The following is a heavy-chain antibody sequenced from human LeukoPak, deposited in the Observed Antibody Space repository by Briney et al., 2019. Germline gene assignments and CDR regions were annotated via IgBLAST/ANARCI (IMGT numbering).Heavy chain of an antibody. CDR1: GDSISSGSYY. Sequence: PSETLSLTCTVSGDSISSGSYYWSWIRQPPGKGLERIGYIYYGGSTNYNPSLKSRVTISVDTSKNQFSLKLSSVTAADTAVYYCAKSIAARPDYYYYYMDVWGKGTTVTVSS. CDR2: IYYGGST. J-gene: IGHJ6*03. V-gene: IGHV4-61*01. D-gene: IGHD6-6*01. CDR3: AKSIAARPDYYYYYMDV.